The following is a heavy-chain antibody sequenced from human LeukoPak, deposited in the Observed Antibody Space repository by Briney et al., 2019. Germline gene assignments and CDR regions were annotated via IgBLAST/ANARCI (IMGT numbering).Heavy chain of an antibody. CDR3: AKSSDGSTSFDQ. Sequence: LSGGSLRLSCAASGFTFSSYGMSWVRQAPGKGLEWASGISDSGGTTYYVDSVKGWFTISRDNSKNTLYLQINSLRAEDMALYYCAKSSDGSTSFDQWGQGTLVTVSS. V-gene: IGHV3-23*01. CDR2: ISDSGGTT. CDR1: GFTFSSYG. D-gene: IGHD2-2*01. J-gene: IGHJ4*02.